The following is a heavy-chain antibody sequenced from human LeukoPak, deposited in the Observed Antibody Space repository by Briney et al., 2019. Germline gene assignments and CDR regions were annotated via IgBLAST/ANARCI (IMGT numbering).Heavy chain of an antibody. V-gene: IGHV1-2*02. CDR3: ARLPPRGSSGWYPGLEYYYYMDV. CDR2: INPNSGGT. J-gene: IGHJ6*03. D-gene: IGHD6-19*01. Sequence: ASVKVSCKASGYTFTGYYMHWVRQAPRQGLEWMGWINPNSGGTNYAKKFQGRVTMTRDTSISTAYMELSRLRSDDTAVYYCARLPPRGSSGWYPGLEYYYYMDVWGKGTTVTVSS. CDR1: GYTFTGYY.